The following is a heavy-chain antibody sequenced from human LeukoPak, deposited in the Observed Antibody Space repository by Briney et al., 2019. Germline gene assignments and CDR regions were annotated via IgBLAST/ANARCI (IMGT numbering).Heavy chain of an antibody. CDR1: GFTFSGSA. CDR3: AKDSGIAVAGTLRAFDI. CDR2: ISYDGSNK. J-gene: IGHJ3*02. V-gene: IGHV3-30*04. D-gene: IGHD6-19*01. Sequence: GGSLKLSCATSGFTFSGSAIHWVRQAPGKGLEWVAVISYDGSNKYFADSVKGRFTISRDNSKNTLYLQMNSLRAEDTAVYYCAKDSGIAVAGTLRAFDIWGQGTMVTVSS.